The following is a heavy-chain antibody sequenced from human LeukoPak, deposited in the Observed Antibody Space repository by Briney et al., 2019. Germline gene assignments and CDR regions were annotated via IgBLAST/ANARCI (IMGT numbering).Heavy chain of an antibody. CDR3: ARYPLGSSWYYFDY. CDR1: GFTFSSYS. J-gene: IGHJ4*02. V-gene: IGHV3-21*01. Sequence: GGSLRLSCAASGFTFSSYSMNWVRRAPGRGLEWVSSISSSTSYIYYADSVKGRFTISRDNAKNSLYLQMNRLRAEDTAVYYCARYPLGSSWYYFDYWGQGTLVTVFS. D-gene: IGHD6-13*01. CDR2: ISSSTSYI.